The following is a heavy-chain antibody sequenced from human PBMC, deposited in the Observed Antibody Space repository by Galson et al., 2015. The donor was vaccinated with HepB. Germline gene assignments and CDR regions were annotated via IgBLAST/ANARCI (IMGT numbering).Heavy chain of an antibody. J-gene: IGHJ1*01. CDR2: ISGSGGRT. Sequence: ALRLSCAASGFTFNTYAMSWARQAPGQGQVSVSTISGSGGRTYYADSVKGRFTISRDSSKNTLFLQMNSLRAEDTAIYYCAQTCGANCFSSFQHWGQGTLVTVSS. D-gene: IGHD2-21*01. V-gene: IGHV3-23*01. CDR1: GFTFNTYA. CDR3: AQTCGANCFSSFQH.